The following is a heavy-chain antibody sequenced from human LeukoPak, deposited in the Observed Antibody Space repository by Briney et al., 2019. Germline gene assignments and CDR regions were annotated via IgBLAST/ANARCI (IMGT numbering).Heavy chain of an antibody. D-gene: IGHD3-22*01. V-gene: IGHV3-48*01. Sequence: GGSLRLSCAASGFTISYYSMNWVRQAPGKGLEWVSYISSSGSTIYYADSVKGRFTISRDNAKNSLYLQMNSLRAEDTAVYYCARGAYYYDSSTYLSDVAYWGLGTLVTVSS. J-gene: IGHJ4*02. CDR2: ISSSGSTI. CDR1: GFTISYYS. CDR3: ARGAYYYDSSTYLSDVAY.